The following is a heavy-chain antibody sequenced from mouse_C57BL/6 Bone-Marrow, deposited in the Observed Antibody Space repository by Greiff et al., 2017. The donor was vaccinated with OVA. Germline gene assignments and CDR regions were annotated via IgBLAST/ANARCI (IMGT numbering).Heavy chain of an antibody. D-gene: IGHD1-1*01. CDR2: IYPRRGNT. V-gene: IGHV1-81*01. CDR3: ARVPHYYGSSYAYFDD. J-gene: IGHJ2*01. CDR1: GYTFTSYG. Sequence: VQLQQSGAELARPGASVKLSCKASGYTFTSYGISWVTQRTGQGLEWIGEIYPRRGNTYYNEKFKGKATLTADKSSSTAYMELRSLTSEDSAVYLGARVPHYYGSSYAYFDDWGQGTTLTVSS.